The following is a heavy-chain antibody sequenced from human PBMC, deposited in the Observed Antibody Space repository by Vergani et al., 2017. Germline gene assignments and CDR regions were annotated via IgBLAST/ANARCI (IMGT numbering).Heavy chain of an antibody. CDR2: MNPNSGGT. Sequence: QVQLVQSGAEVKKPGASVKVSCKASGYTFTGYYMHWVRQAPGQGLEWMGWMNPNSGGTNYAQKFQGWVTMTRDTSISTAYMELSRLRSDYTAVYYCARANSAVTTGNGMDVWGQGTTVTVSS. CDR3: ARANSAVTTGNGMDV. D-gene: IGHD4-17*01. V-gene: IGHV1-2*04. CDR1: GYTFTGYY. J-gene: IGHJ6*02.